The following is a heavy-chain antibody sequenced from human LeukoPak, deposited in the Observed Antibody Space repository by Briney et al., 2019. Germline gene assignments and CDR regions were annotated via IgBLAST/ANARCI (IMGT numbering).Heavy chain of an antibody. V-gene: IGHV3-23*01. J-gene: IGHJ5*02. Sequence: PGGSLRLSCAASGFTFTNYDMSWVRQAPGKGLEWVSSISDSGGSTYYADSVKARFTISRDNSKNTLYLQMTNLRAADTAVYYCAKDLSRSVAADWFDPWDQGSLVTVSS. D-gene: IGHD6-19*01. CDR1: GFTFTNYD. CDR3: AKDLSRSVAADWFDP. CDR2: ISDSGGST.